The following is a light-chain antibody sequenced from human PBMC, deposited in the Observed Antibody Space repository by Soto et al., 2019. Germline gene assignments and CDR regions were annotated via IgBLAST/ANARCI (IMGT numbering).Light chain of an antibody. V-gene: IGKV3-11*02. J-gene: IGKJ5*01. CDR3: QQRYNWPIT. CDR1: QTVSCY. CDR2: ADS. Sequence: EIVMTPSPVTLSVSPGERATLFCVPSQTVSCYLAWYQQKPGQAPRLLIYADSNRATGIPARFSGSGSGRDFTPTSSSLEPEDFSVYYCQQRYNWPITFGQGTRLEIK.